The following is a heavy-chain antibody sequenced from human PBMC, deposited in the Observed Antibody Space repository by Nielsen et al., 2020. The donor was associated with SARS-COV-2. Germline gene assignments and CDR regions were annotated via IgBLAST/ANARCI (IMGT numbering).Heavy chain of an antibody. D-gene: IGHD3-10*01. Sequence: GESLKISCAASGFNFSTYWMGWVRQAPGKGLEWVANIKQDGSEKYFIDSVKGRFTISRDNAKNSLYLQMNSLRAEDTAVYYCARDWSSGSGSSYYYYGMDVWGQGTTVTVSS. CDR1: GFNFSTYW. V-gene: IGHV3-7*01. J-gene: IGHJ6*02. CDR2: IKQDGSEK. CDR3: ARDWSSGSGSSYYYYGMDV.